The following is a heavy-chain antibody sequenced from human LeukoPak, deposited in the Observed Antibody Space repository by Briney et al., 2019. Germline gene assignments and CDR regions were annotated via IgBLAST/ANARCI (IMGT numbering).Heavy chain of an antibody. CDR3: ARGRVDIVVVPAAMSRYFDY. CDR2: INHSGST. D-gene: IGHD2-2*03. Sequence: PSETLSLTCAVYGGSFSGYYWSWIRQPPGKGLEWIGEINHSGSTHYNPSLKSRVTISVATSKNQFSLKLSSVTAADTAVYYCARGRVDIVVVPAAMSRYFDYWGQGTLVTVSS. J-gene: IGHJ4*02. CDR1: GGSFSGYY. V-gene: IGHV4-34*01.